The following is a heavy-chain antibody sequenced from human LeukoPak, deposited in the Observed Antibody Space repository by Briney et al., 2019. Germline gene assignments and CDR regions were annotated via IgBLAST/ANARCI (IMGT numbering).Heavy chain of an antibody. CDR1: GYTFTGYY. J-gene: IGHJ6*02. V-gene: IGHV1-2*02. D-gene: IGHD2-2*01. Sequence: EASVKVSCKGSGYTFTGYYMHWVRQAPGQGLEWMGWINPNSGATNFAQKFQGRVTMTRDTSISTAHMELSRLRSDDTAVYYCARDKGCSASCTGGFHYGMDVWGQGTTVTVSS. CDR2: INPNSGAT. CDR3: ARDKGCSASCTGGFHYGMDV.